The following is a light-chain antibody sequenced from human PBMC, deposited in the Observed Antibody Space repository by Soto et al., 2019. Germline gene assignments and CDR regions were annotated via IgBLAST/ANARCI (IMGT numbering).Light chain of an antibody. CDR1: QGISSW. J-gene: IGKJ3*01. CDR3: QQGSSYPVT. V-gene: IGKV1D-12*01. Sequence: DIQMTQSPSSVSASVGDRVTITCRASQGISSWLAWYQQKPGKAPKFLIYAASSLQSGVPSRFSDSGSGADFTLTISSLQAEDFATFHCQQGSSYPVTFGPGTKVEIK. CDR2: AAS.